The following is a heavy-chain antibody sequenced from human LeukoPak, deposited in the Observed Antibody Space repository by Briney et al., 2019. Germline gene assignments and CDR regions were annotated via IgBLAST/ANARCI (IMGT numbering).Heavy chain of an antibody. J-gene: IGHJ4*02. V-gene: IGHV3-23*01. Sequence: AESLTLSCAGSGFTFSSYAMSWVRHAPGQGLEWDSVISDSGDYTSYADSVRGRFTISRDNSRSTLYLQMISLRPEETAVYYCAKDASIGKYCANGVCSPFDYWGQGTLVTVSS. CDR3: AKDASIGKYCANGVCSPFDY. D-gene: IGHD2-8*01. CDR2: ISDSGDYT. CDR1: GFTFSSYA.